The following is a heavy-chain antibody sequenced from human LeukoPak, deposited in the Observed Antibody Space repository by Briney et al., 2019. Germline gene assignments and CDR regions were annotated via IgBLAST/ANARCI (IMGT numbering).Heavy chain of an antibody. CDR1: GGSFSPYY. J-gene: IGHJ4*02. D-gene: IGHD2-21*02. Sequence: SETLCLTCAVYGGSFSPYYWSWIPQPPGKGREGIGEINHSGSTNYNPSLKRRGTISVDTSKNQCSLRPSSVTAADTAVYYCARGGFYCGGDCYVDYWGQGTLVTVSS. V-gene: IGHV4-34*01. CDR2: INHSGST. CDR3: ARGGFYCGGDCYVDY.